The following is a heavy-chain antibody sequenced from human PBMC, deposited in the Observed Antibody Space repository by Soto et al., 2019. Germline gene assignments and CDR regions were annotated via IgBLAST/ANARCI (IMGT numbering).Heavy chain of an antibody. CDR3: AREGGLNWFDP. CDR2: IIPILGIA. J-gene: IGHJ5*02. CDR1: GGTFSSYT. Sequence: QVQLVQSGAEVKKPGSSVKVSCKASGGTFSSYTISWVRQAPGQGREWMGRIIPILGIANYAQKFQGRVTITADKSTSTAYMELSSLRSEDTAVYYCAREGGLNWFDPWGQGTLVTVSS. D-gene: IGHD3-16*01. V-gene: IGHV1-69*08.